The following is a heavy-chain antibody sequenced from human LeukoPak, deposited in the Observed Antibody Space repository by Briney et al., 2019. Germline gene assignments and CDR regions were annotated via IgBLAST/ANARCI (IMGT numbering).Heavy chain of an antibody. Sequence: SETLSLTCTVSGGSISSHYWGWIRQSAGKGLEWIGRIYTSGSTNYNPSLKSRVTISVDTSKNQFSLKLSSVTAADTAVYYCARDLASGMIVVVPSWFDPWGQGTLVTVSS. J-gene: IGHJ5*02. D-gene: IGHD3-22*01. CDR2: IYTSGST. CDR3: ARDLASGMIVVVPSWFDP. CDR1: GGSISSHY. V-gene: IGHV4-4*07.